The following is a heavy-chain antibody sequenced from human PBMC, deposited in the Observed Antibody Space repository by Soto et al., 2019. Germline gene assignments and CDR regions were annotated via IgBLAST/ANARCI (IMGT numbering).Heavy chain of an antibody. CDR3: ARFSSGCYLNYMDV. CDR2: INQDGSEK. V-gene: IGHV3-7*01. Sequence: EVQLVESGGGLVQPGGSLRLSCAASGFIFSGYLMTWVRQAPGRGLEWVATINQDGSEKYYVDSVKGRFTISRDNVENSLFLQMNSLRAEATALYYCARFSSGCYLNYMDVWGKGTTVTVPS. J-gene: IGHJ6*03. D-gene: IGHD6-19*01. CDR1: GFIFSGYL.